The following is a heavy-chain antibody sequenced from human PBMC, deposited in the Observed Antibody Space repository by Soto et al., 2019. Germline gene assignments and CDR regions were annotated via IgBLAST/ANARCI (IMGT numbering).Heavy chain of an antibody. Sequence: GGSLRLSCAASGFTFSSYSMNWVRQAPGKGLEWVSSISSSSSYIYYADSVKGRFTISRDNAKNSLYLQMNSLRAEDTAVYYCARVYYDSSDGGYFDYWGQGTLVTVSS. CDR2: ISSSSSYI. J-gene: IGHJ4*02. D-gene: IGHD3-22*01. CDR1: GFTFSSYS. V-gene: IGHV3-21*01. CDR3: ARVYYDSSDGGYFDY.